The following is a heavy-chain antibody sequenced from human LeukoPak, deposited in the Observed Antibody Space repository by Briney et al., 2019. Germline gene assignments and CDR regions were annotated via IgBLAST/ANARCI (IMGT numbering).Heavy chain of an antibody. J-gene: IGHJ3*02. V-gene: IGHV4-59*01. D-gene: IGHD3-10*01. CDR3: ARGDQAFDI. Sequence: SETLSLTCTVSGGSISSYYWSWIRQPPGKGLEWIGYIYYSGSTYYNPSLKSRVTISVHTSKNQFSLKLSSVTAADTAVYYCARGDQAFDIWGQGTMVTVSS. CDR1: GGSISSYY. CDR2: IYYSGST.